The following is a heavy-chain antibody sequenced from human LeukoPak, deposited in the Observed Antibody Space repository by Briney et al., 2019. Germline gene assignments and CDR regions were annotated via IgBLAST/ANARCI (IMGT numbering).Heavy chain of an antibody. CDR3: ARGGGLDV. D-gene: IGHD3-16*01. V-gene: IGHV3-7*03. CDR1: GFIFSSYW. CDR2: MKQDGSEK. Sequence: QTGGSLRLSCAASGFIFSSYWMTWVRQAPGKGLDWVANMKQDGSEKHYVDSVKGRFTISRDNAKNSLYLQMSNLRAEDTAVYFCARGGGLDVWGQGATVTVSS. J-gene: IGHJ6*02.